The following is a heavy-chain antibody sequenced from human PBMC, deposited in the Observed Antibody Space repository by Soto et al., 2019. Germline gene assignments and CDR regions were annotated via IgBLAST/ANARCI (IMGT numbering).Heavy chain of an antibody. J-gene: IGHJ2*01. D-gene: IGHD4-17*01. Sequence: QVQLQESGPGLVKPSQTLSLNCTVSGGSISSGGYYWSWIRQHPGKGLEWIGYIYYSGSNYYNPSLKSRVTITVDTYKNQFSLKLNSVTAADTAVYYCARGTKDYGDYVWYFHLWGRGTLITVYS. CDR1: GGSISSGGYY. CDR2: IYYSGSN. CDR3: ARGTKDYGDYVWYFHL. V-gene: IGHV4-31*03.